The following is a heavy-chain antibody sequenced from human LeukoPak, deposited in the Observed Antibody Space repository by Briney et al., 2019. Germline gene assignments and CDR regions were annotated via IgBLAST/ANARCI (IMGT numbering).Heavy chain of an antibody. CDR1: GGPISSHY. CDR2: IYYSAST. CDR3: ARNDGSITMTVAGAFDI. V-gene: IGHV4-59*11. Sequence: SETLSLTCTVSGGPISSHYWSWIRQPPGKGLEWSGYIYYSASTNYNPPLKSRIPISVDTSTTQFSLTLRSVTAADTAVYYCARNDGSITMTVAGAFDIWGQGTMVTVSS. D-gene: IGHD3-22*01. J-gene: IGHJ3*02.